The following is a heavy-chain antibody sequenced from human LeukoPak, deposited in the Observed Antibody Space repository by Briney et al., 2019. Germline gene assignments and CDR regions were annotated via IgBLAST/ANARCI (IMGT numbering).Heavy chain of an antibody. CDR3: ARSSASYHFAMDV. CDR2: IDPSDSDI. CDR1: GYSFTSHW. Sequence: GESLKISCKGSGYSFTSHWIGWGRRMPGKGVEWMGIIDPSDSDIRYNLSFEGQVTISADRSISTSYLQWSSLKASDTAIYYCARSSASYHFAMDVWGKGTAVTVSS. V-gene: IGHV5-51*01. J-gene: IGHJ6*04. D-gene: IGHD3-10*01.